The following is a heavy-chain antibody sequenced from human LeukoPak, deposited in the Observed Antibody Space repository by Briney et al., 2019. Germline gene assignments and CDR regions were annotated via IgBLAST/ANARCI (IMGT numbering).Heavy chain of an antibody. V-gene: IGHV3-74*01. Sequence: PGGSLRLSCAASGFTFSNYWMHWVRQGPGIGLVWVSRINGDGSIANYADSVKGRFTISRDNVKNTLDLQMNSLRVEDTAVYYCAREWGNSVLPLDYWGQETLVTVSP. D-gene: IGHD3-16*01. CDR1: GFTFSNYW. J-gene: IGHJ4*02. CDR3: AREWGNSVLPLDY. CDR2: INGDGSIA.